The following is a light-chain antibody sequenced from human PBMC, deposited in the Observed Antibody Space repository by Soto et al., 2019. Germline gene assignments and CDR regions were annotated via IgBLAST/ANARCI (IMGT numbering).Light chain of an antibody. J-gene: IGLJ1*01. CDR2: DNN. Sequence: QSVLTQPPSVSAAPGQKVTISCSGSSSNIGNYYVSWYHQLPGTAPTLLIYDNNKRPSGIPDRFSGSKSGNTASLTISGLQSEDEADYYCISYTSDDVRYVFGTGTKLTVL. V-gene: IGLV1-51*01. CDR3: ISYTSDDVRYV. CDR1: SSNIGNYY.